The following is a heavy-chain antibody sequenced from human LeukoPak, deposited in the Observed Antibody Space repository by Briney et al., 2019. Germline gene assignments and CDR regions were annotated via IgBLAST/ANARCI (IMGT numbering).Heavy chain of an antibody. CDR3: ARTLNYYGSGSYYSYFDY. CDR1: GYTFTSYY. Sequence: GASVKVSCKASGYTFTSYYMHWVRQAPGQGLEWMGIINPSGSSTSYAQKFQGRVTMTRDTSTSTVYMELSSLRSEDTAVYYCARTLNYYGSGSYYSYFDYWGQGTLVTVSS. CDR2: INPSGSST. J-gene: IGHJ4*02. V-gene: IGHV1-46*01. D-gene: IGHD3-10*01.